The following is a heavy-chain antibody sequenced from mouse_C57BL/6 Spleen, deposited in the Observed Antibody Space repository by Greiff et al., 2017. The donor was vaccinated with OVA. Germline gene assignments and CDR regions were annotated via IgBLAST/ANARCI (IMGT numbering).Heavy chain of an antibody. Sequence: VQLKQSGAELVKPGASVKLSCTASGFNIKDYYMHWVKQRTEQGLEWIGRIDPEDGETKYAPKFQGKATITADTSSNTAYLQLSSLTSEDTAVYYCASGPIYYDYDWFAYWGQGTLVTVSA. J-gene: IGHJ3*01. D-gene: IGHD2-4*01. V-gene: IGHV14-2*01. CDR3: ASGPIYYDYDWFAY. CDR1: GFNIKDYY. CDR2: IDPEDGET.